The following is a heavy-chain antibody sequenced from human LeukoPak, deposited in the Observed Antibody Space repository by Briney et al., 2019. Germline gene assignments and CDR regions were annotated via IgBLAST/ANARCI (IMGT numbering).Heavy chain of an antibody. Sequence: GGSLRLSCAASGFTVSSNYMSWVRQAPGKGLEWVSYMSSSGGTIYYADSVKGRFTISRDNGKNSLYLQMNSLRAEDTAVYYCARGMTGSYFGHFDYWGQGTLVTVSS. CDR1: GFTVSSNY. CDR3: ARGMTGSYFGHFDY. CDR2: MSSSGGTI. D-gene: IGHD1-26*01. J-gene: IGHJ4*02. V-gene: IGHV3-11*04.